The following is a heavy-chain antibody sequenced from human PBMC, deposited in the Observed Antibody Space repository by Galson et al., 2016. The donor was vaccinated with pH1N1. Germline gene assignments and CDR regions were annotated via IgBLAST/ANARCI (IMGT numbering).Heavy chain of an antibody. J-gene: IGHJ4*02. V-gene: IGHV1-46*01. CDR2: IDPSDGTT. CDR3: AKRYYFDY. Sequence: SVKVSCKASGYRVTRYYMHWVRQAPGHGLEWMGIIDPSDGTTTYSQKFQGRIPMTRDTPTNSVYMELSSLTSDDTAVYYCAKRYYFDYWGQGTLITVSS. CDR1: GYRVTRYY.